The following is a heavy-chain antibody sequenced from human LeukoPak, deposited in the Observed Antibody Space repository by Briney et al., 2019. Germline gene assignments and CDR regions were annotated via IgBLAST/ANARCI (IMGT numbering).Heavy chain of an antibody. CDR1: GGSISNYY. Sequence: SETLSLTCTVSGGSISNYYWNWIRQPPGKGLEWIGYMYYSGSTNCNPSLKSRVTISVDTSKNQFSLKLSSVTAADTAVYYCLYGGNSGDWVYWGQGTLVTVSS. J-gene: IGHJ4*02. CDR2: MYYSGST. V-gene: IGHV4-59*12. D-gene: IGHD4-23*01. CDR3: LYGGNSGDWVY.